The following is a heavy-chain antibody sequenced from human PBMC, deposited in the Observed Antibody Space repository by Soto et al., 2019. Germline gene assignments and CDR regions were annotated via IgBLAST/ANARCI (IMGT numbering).Heavy chain of an antibody. V-gene: IGHV4-31*03. CDR3: ARASSSSSAADY. CDR1: GESISSDGNY. D-gene: IGHD6-6*01. CDR2: IYDTESA. Sequence: QVQLQESGPGLVKRSQTLCLTCNVSGESISSDGNYWSWIRHHPGKGLEWIGYIYDTESAYYNPSLKSRVTISMDTSKNQFAMRLSSVTAADTAVYYCARASSSSSAADYWGQGILGTVSS. J-gene: IGHJ4*02.